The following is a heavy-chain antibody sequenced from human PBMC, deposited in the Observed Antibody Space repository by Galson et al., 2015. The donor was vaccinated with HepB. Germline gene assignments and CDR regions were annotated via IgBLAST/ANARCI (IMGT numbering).Heavy chain of an antibody. CDR1: GFTFSSYG. V-gene: IGHV3-33*01. Sequence: SLRLSCAASGFTFSSYGMHWVRQAPGKGLEWVAVIWYDGSNKYYADSVKGRFTISRDNSKNTLYLQMNSLRAEDTAVYYCARIVAAAGPDAFDIWGQGTMVTVSS. D-gene: IGHD6-13*01. CDR3: ARIVAAAGPDAFDI. CDR2: IWYDGSNK. J-gene: IGHJ3*02.